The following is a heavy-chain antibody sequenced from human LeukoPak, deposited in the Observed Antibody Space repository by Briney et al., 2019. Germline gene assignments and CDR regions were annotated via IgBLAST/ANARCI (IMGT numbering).Heavy chain of an antibody. CDR2: ISSGSTI. CDR3: ARGAATIHY. CDR1: GFTFSSYE. Sequence: GGSLRLSCAASGFTFSSYEMNWVRQAPGKGLEWVSYISSGSTIYYADSVKGRFTISRDNAKNSLYLQMNSLRAEDTAVYYCARGAATIHYWGQGTLVTVSS. J-gene: IGHJ4*02. D-gene: IGHD5-12*01. V-gene: IGHV3-48*03.